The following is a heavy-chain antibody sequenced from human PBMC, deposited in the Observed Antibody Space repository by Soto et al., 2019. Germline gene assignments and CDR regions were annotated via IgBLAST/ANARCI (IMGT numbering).Heavy chain of an antibody. D-gene: IGHD3-3*01. Sequence: EVQLVESGGGLVKPGGSLRLSCAASGFTFSSYSMTWVRQAPGKGLEWVSSISSSSSYIYYADSGKGRFTISRDNAKNSLYLQMNSLRAEDTAVYYCARDKLRFLEWSPVDYWGQGTLVTVSS. CDR2: ISSSSSYI. V-gene: IGHV3-21*01. CDR1: GFTFSSYS. J-gene: IGHJ4*02. CDR3: ARDKLRFLEWSPVDY.